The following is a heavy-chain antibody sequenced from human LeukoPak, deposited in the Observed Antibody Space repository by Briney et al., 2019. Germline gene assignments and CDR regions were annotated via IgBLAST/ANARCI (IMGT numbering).Heavy chain of an antibody. D-gene: IGHD2-8*02. J-gene: IGHJ4*02. Sequence: PGGSLRLSCAASGFTFSNYNMNWVRQAPGKGLEWVSSISSSSSYIYYADSVKGRFTISRDNTENSLYLQMNSLRAEDTAVYYCARDSPYGTAGYWGQGTLVTVSS. V-gene: IGHV3-21*01. CDR3: ARDSPYGTAGY. CDR2: ISSSSSYI. CDR1: GFTFSNYN.